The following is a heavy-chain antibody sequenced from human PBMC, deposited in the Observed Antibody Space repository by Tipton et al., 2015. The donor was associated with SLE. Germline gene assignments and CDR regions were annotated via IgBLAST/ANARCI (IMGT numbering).Heavy chain of an antibody. CDR2: IYYSGST. D-gene: IGHD3-10*01. CDR3: ARDYYGSGFDAFDI. V-gene: IGHV4-59*11. CDR1: GGSIRSHH. Sequence: TLSLTCTVSGGSIRSHHWSWIRQPPGKGLEWIGYIYYSGSTNYNPYLKSRVTISVDTSKNQFSLRLSSVTAADTAVYYCARDYYGSGFDAFDIWGQGTMVTVSS. J-gene: IGHJ3*02.